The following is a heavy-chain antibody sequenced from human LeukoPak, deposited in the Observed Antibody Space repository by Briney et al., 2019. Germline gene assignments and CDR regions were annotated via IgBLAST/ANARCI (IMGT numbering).Heavy chain of an antibody. CDR2: LSDVGTN. V-gene: IGHV4-59*01. J-gene: IGHJ5*02. Sequence: WIRQHPEKGLEWIGYLSDVGTNDYNPSLKGRVTISRDTSKNQFSLRLSSVTAADAAVYHCARDKAPGGKRWFDPWGQGALVIVSS. D-gene: IGHD4-23*01. CDR3: ARDKAPGGKRWFDP.